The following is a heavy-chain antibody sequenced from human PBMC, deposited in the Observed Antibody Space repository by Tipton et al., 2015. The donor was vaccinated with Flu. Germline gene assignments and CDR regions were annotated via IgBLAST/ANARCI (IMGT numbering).Heavy chain of an antibody. CDR3: VRKGATTGAFDI. Sequence: TLSLTCAVSGYYINSDYYWGWIRQPPGKGLEWIGTLFYNGITYYDPSLKSRVTTSVGTSKTQFSLKLSSVTAADTAVYYCVRKGATTGAFDIWGQGTMVTVSS. CDR1: GYYINSDYY. D-gene: IGHD1-26*01. V-gene: IGHV4-38-2*01. J-gene: IGHJ3*02. CDR2: LFYNGIT.